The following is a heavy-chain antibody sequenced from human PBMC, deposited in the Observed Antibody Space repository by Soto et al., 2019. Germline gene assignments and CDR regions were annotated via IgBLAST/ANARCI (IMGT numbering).Heavy chain of an antibody. CDR3: EHRRLDGSSCRYYYMDV. CDR2: IYWDDDK. Sequence: SGPTLVNPTQTLTLTCTFSGFSLSTSGVGVGWIRQPPGKALEWLALIYWDDDKRYSPSLKSRLTITKDTAKRQVVLTMTNMDPVETAKYYCEHRRLDGSSCRYYYMDVWGKGNTVSVS. V-gene: IGHV2-5*02. D-gene: IGHD6-6*01. CDR1: GFSLSTSGVG. J-gene: IGHJ6*03.